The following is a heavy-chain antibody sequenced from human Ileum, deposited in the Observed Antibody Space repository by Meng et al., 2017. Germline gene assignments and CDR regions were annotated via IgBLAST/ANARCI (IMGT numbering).Heavy chain of an antibody. CDR3: ASVTPARSYSDY. J-gene: IGHJ4*02. CDR1: DYTFTGYG. CDR2: LGAHDGDT. Sequence: QVQPVQSGPEVKKPGASVKVSCKASDYTFTGYGVSWVRQAPGQGLEWMAWLGAHDGDTSHAPKFQGRVTVSADRPTATAYMELRSLRSDDTAVYYCASVTPARSYSDYWGQGTLVTVSS. V-gene: IGHV1-18*01. D-gene: IGHD2-21*02.